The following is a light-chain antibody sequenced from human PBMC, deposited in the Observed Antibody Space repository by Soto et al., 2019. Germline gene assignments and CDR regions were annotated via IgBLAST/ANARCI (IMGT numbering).Light chain of an antibody. J-gene: IGKJ5*01. V-gene: IGKV1-5*03. CDR2: KAS. Sequence: DIQMTQSPSTLSASVGDRVTITCRASQSISSWLAWYQQKPGKAPKLLIYKASSLESGVPSRFSGSASGTESTLAISSLQPDDFATYYCQHYNSYPITFGQGTRLEIK. CDR3: QHYNSYPIT. CDR1: QSISSW.